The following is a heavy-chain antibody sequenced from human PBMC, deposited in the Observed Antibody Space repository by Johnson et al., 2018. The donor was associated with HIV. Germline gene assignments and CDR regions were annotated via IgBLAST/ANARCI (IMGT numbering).Heavy chain of an antibody. CDR2: IKQDGSEK. CDR3: ARGGSRITIFGVVTNLGAFDI. D-gene: IGHD3-3*01. V-gene: IGHV3-7*02. CDR1: GFTFSNAW. Sequence: VQLVESGGGLVKPGGSLRLSCAASGFTFSNAWMNWVRQAPGKGLEWVANIKQDGSEKYYVDSVKGRFTISRDNAKNSLYLQMNSLRAGDTAMYYCARGGSRITIFGVVTNLGAFDIWGQGTMVTVSS. J-gene: IGHJ3*02.